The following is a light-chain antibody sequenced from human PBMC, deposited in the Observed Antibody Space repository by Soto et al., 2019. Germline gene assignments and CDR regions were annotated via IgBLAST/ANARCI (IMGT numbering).Light chain of an antibody. Sequence: EIVLTQSPGTLSLSPGARATLSCRASRRVSSSYLAWYQQKPGQAPSLLIYGASSRATGIPDRFSGSGSGTDFSLTISRLEPEDVAVYYCQQYGSSRTFGQGTKVDIK. CDR1: RRVSSSY. V-gene: IGKV3-20*01. J-gene: IGKJ1*01. CDR3: QQYGSSRT. CDR2: GAS.